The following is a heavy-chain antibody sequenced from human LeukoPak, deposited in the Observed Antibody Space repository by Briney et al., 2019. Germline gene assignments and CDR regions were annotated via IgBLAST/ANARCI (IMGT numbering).Heavy chain of an antibody. V-gene: IGHV4-34*01. CDR1: GGSFSGYS. CDR3: ARGTVHDSSGYLYYFDY. CDR2: INHSGST. D-gene: IGHD3-22*01. Sequence: PSETLSLTCAVYGGSFSGYSWSGIRQPPGKGLEWIGEINHSGSTNYNPSLKSRVTISVDMFKNQFPLKLSSVTAADTAVYYCARGTVHDSSGYLYYFDYWGQGTLVTVSS. J-gene: IGHJ4*02.